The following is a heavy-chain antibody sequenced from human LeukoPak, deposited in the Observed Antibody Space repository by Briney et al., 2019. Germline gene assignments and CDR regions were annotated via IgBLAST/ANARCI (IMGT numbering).Heavy chain of an antibody. CDR3: ARDLYGDYFGY. CDR1: GYTFTSYG. V-gene: IGHV1-3*01. D-gene: IGHD3-16*01. Sequence: ASVKVSCKASGYTFTSYGISWVRQAPGQRLEWMGWINAGNENTKYSQKFQGRVSITRDTSASTAYMELSSLTSEDTAVYYCARDLYGDYFGYWGQGTLVTVSS. CDR2: INAGNENT. J-gene: IGHJ4*02.